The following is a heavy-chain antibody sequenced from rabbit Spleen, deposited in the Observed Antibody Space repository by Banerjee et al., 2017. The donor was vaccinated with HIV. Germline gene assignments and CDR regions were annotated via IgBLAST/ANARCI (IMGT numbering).Heavy chain of an antibody. CDR2: IDPVFGVS. Sequence: QEQLVESGGGLVQPGGSLKVSCKVSGFDIKKYGVTWVRQAPGKGLEWIGYIDPVFGVSYYASWVNGRFTISSHDAQNTLYLQLNSLTVADTATYFCVRARPYPFVLWGQGTLVTVS. CDR3: VRARPYPFVL. CDR1: GFDIKKYG. V-gene: IGHV1S47*01. J-gene: IGHJ4*01. D-gene: IGHD1-1*01.